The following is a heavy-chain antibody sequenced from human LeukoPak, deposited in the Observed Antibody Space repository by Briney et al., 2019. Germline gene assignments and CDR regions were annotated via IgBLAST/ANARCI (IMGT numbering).Heavy chain of an antibody. CDR3: ARQLGPRGYYYYMDV. J-gene: IGHJ6*03. D-gene: IGHD3-16*01. CDR2: IYPGDSDT. Sequence: GESLKISCKGSGYSFTSHWIGWVRQMPGKGLEWMGIIYPGDSDTRYSPSFQGQVTISADKSISTAYLQWSSLKASDTAMYYCARQLGPRGYYYYMDVWGKGTTVTVSS. V-gene: IGHV5-51*01. CDR1: GYSFTSHW.